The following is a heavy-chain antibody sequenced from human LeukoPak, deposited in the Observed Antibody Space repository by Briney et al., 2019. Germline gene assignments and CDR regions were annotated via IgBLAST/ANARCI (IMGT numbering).Heavy chain of an antibody. CDR2: IYYSGST. Sequence: SETLSLTCTVSGGSISSFYWSWIRQPPGKGLEWIGYIYYSGSTNYNPSLKSRVTISVDTSKNQFSLKLSSVTAADTAVYYCARHSSGWYSNFDYWGQGTLVTVSS. D-gene: IGHD6-19*01. CDR1: GGSISSFY. J-gene: IGHJ4*02. V-gene: IGHV4-59*08. CDR3: ARHSSGWYSNFDY.